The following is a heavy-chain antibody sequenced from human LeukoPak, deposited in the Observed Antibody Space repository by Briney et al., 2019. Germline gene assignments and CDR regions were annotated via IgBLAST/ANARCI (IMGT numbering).Heavy chain of an antibody. CDR1: ANTFTDYY. Sequence: GASVKVSCQASANTFTDYYLHWVRQAPGQGPEWMGWINPNSGDTHYAQKFQGRVTMTRDTSISTAYMELSRLRSDDTAVYYCARDRSSGEDYWGQGTLVTVSS. CDR2: INPNSGDT. J-gene: IGHJ4*02. D-gene: IGHD2-15*01. CDR3: ARDRSSGEDY. V-gene: IGHV1-2*02.